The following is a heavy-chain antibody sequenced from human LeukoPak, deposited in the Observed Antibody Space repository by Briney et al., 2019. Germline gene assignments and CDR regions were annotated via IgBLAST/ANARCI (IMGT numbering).Heavy chain of an antibody. CDR3: ARGGGNYYNISVYYGGGSDN. CDR1: GGSLSGYY. J-gene: IGHJ4*02. D-gene: IGHD3-22*01. V-gene: IGHV4-34*01. Sequence: PSETLSLTCAVYGGSLSGYYWSWIRQPPGKGLEWIGEINHSGSTNYNPSLKSRVTISVDTSKNQFSLKLSSVTASDTPVYYCARGGGNYYNISVYYGGGSDNWGQGTRVTVSS. CDR2: INHSGST.